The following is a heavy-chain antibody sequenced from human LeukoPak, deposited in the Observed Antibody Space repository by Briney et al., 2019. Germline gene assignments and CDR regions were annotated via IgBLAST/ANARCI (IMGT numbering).Heavy chain of an antibody. J-gene: IGHJ4*02. D-gene: IGHD5-12*01. Sequence: TASETLSLTRAVYGGSFSGYYWSWIRQPPGKGLEWIGEINHSGRTNYNPSLKSRVTISVDTSKNQFSLKLSSVTAADTAVYYCARGKWLRSSLDYWGQGTLVTVSS. CDR2: INHSGRT. CDR3: ARGKWLRSSLDY. CDR1: GGSFSGYY. V-gene: IGHV4-34*01.